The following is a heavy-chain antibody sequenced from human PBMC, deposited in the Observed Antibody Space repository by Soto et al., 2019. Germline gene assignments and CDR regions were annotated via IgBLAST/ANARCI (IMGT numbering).Heavy chain of an antibody. CDR3: ARSEATALDD. CDR1: GASISSTYW. Sequence: SETLSLTCFVSGASISSTYWWSWVRQTRGKRLEWIGEIYHSGSTNYNPSLKSRVTISVDRSQNHFSLQLTSVTAADTAAYYCARSEATALDDWGQGTLVTVSS. J-gene: IGHJ4*02. V-gene: IGHV4-4*02. CDR2: IYHSGST.